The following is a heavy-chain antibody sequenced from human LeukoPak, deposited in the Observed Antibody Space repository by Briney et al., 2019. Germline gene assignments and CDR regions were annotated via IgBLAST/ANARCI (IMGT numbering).Heavy chain of an antibody. D-gene: IGHD5-12*01. CDR2: TYYRSKWYN. CDR3: ARDKARGYSGYDWYDY. Sequence: SQTLSLTCAISGDSVSSNSAAWNWIRQSPSRGLEWLGRTYYRSKWYNDYAVSVKSRITINPDTSKSQFSLQLNSVTPEDTAVYYCARDKARGYSGYDWYDYWGQGTLVTVSS. CDR1: GDSVSSNSAA. V-gene: IGHV6-1*01. J-gene: IGHJ4*02.